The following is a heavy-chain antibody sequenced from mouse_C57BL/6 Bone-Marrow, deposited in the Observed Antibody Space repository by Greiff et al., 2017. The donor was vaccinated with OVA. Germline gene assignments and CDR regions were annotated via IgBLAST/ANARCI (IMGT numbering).Heavy chain of an antibody. CDR3: ARTGLLFSFAY. D-gene: IGHD2-3*01. J-gene: IGHJ3*01. CDR2: ISSGSSTI. CDR1: GFTFSDYG. Sequence: EVMLVESGGGLVKPGGSLKLSCAASGFTFSDYGMHWVRQAPEKGLEWVAYISSGSSTIYYADTVKGRFTISRDNAKNTLCLQMTSLRSEDTAMYYCARTGLLFSFAYWGQGTLVTVSA. V-gene: IGHV5-17*01.